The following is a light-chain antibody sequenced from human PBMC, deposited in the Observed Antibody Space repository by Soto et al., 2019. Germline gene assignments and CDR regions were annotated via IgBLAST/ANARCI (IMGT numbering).Light chain of an antibody. J-gene: IGLJ1*01. CDR2: HDS. CDR3: QVWDIMTDNYV. CDR1: NIGNKR. Sequence: SYELTQSPSVSVAPEKTATITCGGNNIGNKRVHWYRQKPGQAHVLLISHDSDRPSGIPERFSGSNSGNTATLTISRVEAGDEADYYCQVWDIMTDNYVFGSGTKLAVL. V-gene: IGLV3-21*04.